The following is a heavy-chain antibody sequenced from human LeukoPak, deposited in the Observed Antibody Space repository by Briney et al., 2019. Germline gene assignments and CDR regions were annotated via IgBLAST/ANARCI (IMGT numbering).Heavy chain of an antibody. D-gene: IGHD4-23*01. V-gene: IGHV5-51*01. CDR3: ARQEGYGGNLDEDYYYYMDV. CDR2: IYPGDSDT. Sequence: PGESLKISCKGSGYSFTSYWIGWVRQMPGKGLEWMGIIYPGDSDTRYSPSFQGQVTISADKSISTAYLQWSSLKASDTAMYYCARQEGYGGNLDEDYYYYMDVWGKGTTVTVSS. CDR1: GYSFTSYW. J-gene: IGHJ6*03.